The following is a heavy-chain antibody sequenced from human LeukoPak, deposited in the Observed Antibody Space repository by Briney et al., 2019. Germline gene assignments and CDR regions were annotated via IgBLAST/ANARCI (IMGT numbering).Heavy chain of an antibody. V-gene: IGHV1-3*01. CDR2: INAGNGNT. D-gene: IGHD3-10*01. CDR3: ARGYYGSGSYDHWFDP. CDR1: GYTFTSYA. Sequence: ASVKVSCKASGYTFTSYAMHWVRQAPGQRLEWMGWINAGNGNTKYSQKFQGRVTITRDTSASTAYMELSSLRSEDTAEYYCARGYYGSGSYDHWFDPWGQGTLVTVSS. J-gene: IGHJ5*02.